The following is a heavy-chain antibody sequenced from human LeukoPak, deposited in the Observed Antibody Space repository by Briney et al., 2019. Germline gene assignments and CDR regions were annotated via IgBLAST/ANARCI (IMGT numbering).Heavy chain of an antibody. J-gene: IGHJ4*02. Sequence: SGPALVKPTQTLTLTCTFSGFSLSTSGMCVSWIRQPPGKALEWLARIDWDDDKYYSTSLKTRLTISKDTSKNQVVLTMTNMDPVDTATYYCARTSIRDIVVQTWTLDYWGQGTLVTVSS. D-gene: IGHD2-2*01. CDR2: IDWDDDK. CDR1: GFSLSTSGMC. V-gene: IGHV2-70*11. CDR3: ARTSIRDIVVQTWTLDY.